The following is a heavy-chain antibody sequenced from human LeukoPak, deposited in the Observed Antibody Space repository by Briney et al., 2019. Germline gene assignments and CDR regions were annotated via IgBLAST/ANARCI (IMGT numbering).Heavy chain of an antibody. J-gene: IGHJ2*01. CDR2: IYHSEST. Sequence: SETLSLTCTVSGGSISSGGYYWSWIRQPPGKGLEWIGYIYHSESTNYSPSLKSRVTVSVDMSKNQFSLKLSSVTPADTAVYYCARDWGTVVRGSVGPYWYFDLWGRGTLVTVSS. V-gene: IGHV4-30-2*01. CDR1: GGSISSGGYY. D-gene: IGHD4-23*01. CDR3: ARDWGTVVRGSVGPYWYFDL.